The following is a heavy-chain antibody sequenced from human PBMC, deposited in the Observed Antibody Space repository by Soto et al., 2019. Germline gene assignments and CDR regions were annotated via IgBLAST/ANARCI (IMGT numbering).Heavy chain of an antibody. CDR3: ARDLNTYYYDSPQSPSIDY. D-gene: IGHD3-22*01. Sequence: PGGSLSLSCAASGFTFSSYAMTWVRQAPGKGLEWVAAISHSGGYTYYADSVKGRFTISRDNSKNTLYLQMNSLRAEDTAVYYCARDLNTYYYDSPQSPSIDYWGQGTLVTVSS. CDR1: GFTFSSYA. J-gene: IGHJ4*02. CDR2: ISHSGGYT. V-gene: IGHV3-23*01.